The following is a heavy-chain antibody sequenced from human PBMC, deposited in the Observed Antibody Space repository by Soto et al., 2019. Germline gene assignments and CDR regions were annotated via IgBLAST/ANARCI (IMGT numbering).Heavy chain of an antibody. D-gene: IGHD1-1*01. Sequence: SETLSLTCTVSGGSISSYYWSWIRQPPGKGLEWIGYIYYSGSTNYNPSLKSRVTISVDTSKNQFSLKLSSVTAADTAVYYCARERVALDYWGQGTLVTVSS. CDR3: ARERVALDY. CDR1: GGSISSYY. J-gene: IGHJ4*02. CDR2: IYYSGST. V-gene: IGHV4-59*08.